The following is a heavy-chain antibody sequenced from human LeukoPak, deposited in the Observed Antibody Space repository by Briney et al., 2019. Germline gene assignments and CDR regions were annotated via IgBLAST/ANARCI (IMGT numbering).Heavy chain of an antibody. CDR2: ISSSSSYI. J-gene: IGHJ6*03. V-gene: IGHV3-21*01. Sequence: GGSLRLSCAASGFSFSSYSMYWIRQAPGKGLEWVSPISSSSSYIYYVDSVKGRFTISRDNAKNSLYLQMNSLRAEDTAVYYCARDLWFAEPYPYYYYMDVWGKGTTVTVSS. D-gene: IGHD3-10*01. CDR3: ARDLWFAEPYPYYYYMDV. CDR1: GFSFSSYS.